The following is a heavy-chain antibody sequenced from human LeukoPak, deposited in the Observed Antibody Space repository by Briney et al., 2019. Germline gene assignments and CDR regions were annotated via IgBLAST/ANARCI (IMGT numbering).Heavy chain of an antibody. CDR1: GFTFSSYA. V-gene: IGHV3-23*01. Sequence: GGSLRLSCAASGFTFSSYAMSSVRQAPGKGLEWVSAISGSGGSTYYADSVKGRFTISRDNSKNTLYLQMNSLRAEDTAVYYCAKFLPTHIVVANYYFDYWGQGTLVTVSS. CDR3: AKFLPTHIVVANYYFDY. D-gene: IGHD2-21*01. CDR2: ISGSGGST. J-gene: IGHJ4*02.